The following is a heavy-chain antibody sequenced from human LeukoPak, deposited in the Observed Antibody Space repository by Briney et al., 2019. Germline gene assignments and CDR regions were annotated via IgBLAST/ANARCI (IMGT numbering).Heavy chain of an antibody. V-gene: IGHV1-8*01. D-gene: IGHD2-15*01. CDR2: MNPNSGNT. CDR1: GYTFTSYD. CDR3: AIVACSGGSCYPYYFDT. J-gene: IGHJ4*01. Sequence: GASVKVSCKASGYTFTSYDINWGRQATGQGLEWVGCMNPNSGNTGYAQKFQGRVTMTRKTSISTAYMELSSPRSEDTAEYYCAIVACSGGSCYPYYFDTWGHRALVTVS.